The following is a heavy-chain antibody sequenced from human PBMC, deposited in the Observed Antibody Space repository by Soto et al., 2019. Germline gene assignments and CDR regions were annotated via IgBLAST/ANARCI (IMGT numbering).Heavy chain of an antibody. Sequence: QVQLVQSGAEVKKPGASVKVSCKASGYTFTSYAMHWVRQAPGQRREWMGWINAGNGNTKYSQKFQGRVPITRDTSASRAYMEQSSLISEDTAVYYCARRAYYDMLAGRGDDSDIWGQGTMVTVSS. V-gene: IGHV1-3*01. D-gene: IGHD3-9*01. CDR3: ARRAYYDMLAGRGDDSDI. CDR2: INAGNGNT. J-gene: IGHJ3*02. CDR1: GYTFTSYA.